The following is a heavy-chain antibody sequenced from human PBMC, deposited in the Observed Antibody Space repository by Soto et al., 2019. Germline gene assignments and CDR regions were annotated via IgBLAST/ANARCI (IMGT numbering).Heavy chain of an antibody. Sequence: QVQLQESGPGLVKPSETLSLTCTVSGGSVSSYYWSWIRQSPGKGLEWIGYIYYSGSTKYKPSLKSRVTMSVDTSKNQFSLKVSSATAADTAVYYCARHSNPNYGLYYFDYWGLGALVTVSS. CDR2: IYYSGST. V-gene: IGHV4-59*08. D-gene: IGHD4-17*01. CDR3: ARHSNPNYGLYYFDY. CDR1: GGSVSSYY. J-gene: IGHJ4*02.